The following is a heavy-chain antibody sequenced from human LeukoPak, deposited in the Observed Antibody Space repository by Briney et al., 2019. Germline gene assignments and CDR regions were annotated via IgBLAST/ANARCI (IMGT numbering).Heavy chain of an antibody. CDR1: GFTFSSYW. V-gene: IGHV3-74*01. CDR2: INSDGSST. CDR3: ARDLAYSDSSGYYRHDAFDI. J-gene: IGHJ3*02. D-gene: IGHD3-22*01. Sequence: GGSLRLSCAASGFTFSSYWMHWVRQAPGKGLVWVSRINSDGSSTSYADSVKGRFTISRDNAKNTLYLQMNSLRAEDTALYYCARDLAYSDSSGYYRHDAFDIWGQGTMVTVSS.